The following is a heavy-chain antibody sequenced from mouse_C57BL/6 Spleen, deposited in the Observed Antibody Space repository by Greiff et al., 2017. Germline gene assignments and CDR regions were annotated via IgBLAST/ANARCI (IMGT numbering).Heavy chain of an antibody. CDR3: ARMVYYYGSSPYFDY. V-gene: IGHV1-66*01. CDR1: GYSFTSYY. CDR2: IYPGSGST. D-gene: IGHD1-1*01. J-gene: IGHJ2*01. Sequence: QVQLQQSGPELVKPGASVKISCKASGYSFTSYYIHWVQQTPGQGLEWIGCIYPGSGSTNYNEKFKSKSTLTVDTSSSTAYMQLSSLTSEDSAVYYCARMVYYYGSSPYFDYWGQGTTLTVSS.